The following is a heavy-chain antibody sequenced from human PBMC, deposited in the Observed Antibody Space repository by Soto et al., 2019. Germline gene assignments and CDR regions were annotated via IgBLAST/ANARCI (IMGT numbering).Heavy chain of an antibody. Sequence: SVTLSLTCTVSGASVSTGVYYWTWIRQHPGKGLEWIGYIDNSGSTSYNPSLTGRVGISVDTSKNEFSLNLQSLTASDSSFYYCAGAVSDFGVRRCRPSYFSQWGQVIRGTVSS. J-gene: IGHJ4*02. CDR3: AGAVSDFGVRRCRPSYFSQ. V-gene: IGHV4-31*03. CDR1: GASVSTGVYY. CDR2: IDNSGST. D-gene: IGHD2-21*02.